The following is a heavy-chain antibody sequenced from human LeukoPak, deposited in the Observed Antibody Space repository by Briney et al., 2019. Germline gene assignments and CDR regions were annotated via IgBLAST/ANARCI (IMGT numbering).Heavy chain of an antibody. CDR3: ARGAYPGYYGMDV. D-gene: IGHD1-26*01. CDR1: GYTFTGYY. CDR2: INPNSGGT. Sequence: ASVKVSCKASGYTFTGYYMHWVRQAPGQGLEWMGWINPNSGGTNYAQKFQGWVTMTRDTSISTAYMELSRLRSDDTAVYYCARGAYPGYYGMDVWGQGTTVTVSS. V-gene: IGHV1-2*04. J-gene: IGHJ6*02.